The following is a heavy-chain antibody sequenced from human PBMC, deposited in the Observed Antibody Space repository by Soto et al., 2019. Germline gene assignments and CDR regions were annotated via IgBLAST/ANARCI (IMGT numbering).Heavy chain of an antibody. J-gene: IGHJ4*02. D-gene: IGHD6-13*01. CDR3: TSKSLLAATGSDF. Sequence: EVQLVESGGGLVKPGGSLRLSCAASGFTLNNAWVNWVRQAPGKGLQWVGLIKTKADGGTPDYAAPVKGRFTISRDDSSNTLYLQMNSLKSEDTAVDYCTSKSLLAATGSDFWGQGTLVTVSS. V-gene: IGHV3-15*07. CDR2: IKTKADGGTP. CDR1: GFTLNNAW.